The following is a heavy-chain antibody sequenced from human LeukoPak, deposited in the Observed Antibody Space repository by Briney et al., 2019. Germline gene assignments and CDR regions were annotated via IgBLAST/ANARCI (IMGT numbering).Heavy chain of an antibody. Sequence: PGRTLRLSCAASGFTSSSYSMNWVRHAPGKGLEWVSSISSRSSYIYYADSVKGRFTISRDHAKNSLYLQLNSLRAEDTAVYYCARVGVRRYYYDSSGSDYWGQGTLVTVSS. J-gene: IGHJ4*02. CDR1: GFTSSSYS. CDR2: ISSRSSYI. D-gene: IGHD3-22*01. CDR3: ARVGVRRYYYDSSGSDY. V-gene: IGHV3-21*01.